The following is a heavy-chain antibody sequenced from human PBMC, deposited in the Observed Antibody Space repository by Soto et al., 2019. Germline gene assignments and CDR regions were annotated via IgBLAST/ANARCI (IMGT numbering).Heavy chain of an antibody. V-gene: IGHV1-69*17. CDR1: GDTFNSYV. CDR3: ARESLGAKGADH. D-gene: IGHD3-16*01. CDR2: IIPIIGVT. J-gene: IGHJ4*02. Sequence: QVQLVQSGAEVKRPGSSVKVSCESSGDTFNSYVISWVRQAPGQGLEWMGGIIPIIGVTHYAQKFQGRVTISALSSTGTAYMELTNLGFDDTALYYCARESLGAKGADHWGQGTLVTVSS.